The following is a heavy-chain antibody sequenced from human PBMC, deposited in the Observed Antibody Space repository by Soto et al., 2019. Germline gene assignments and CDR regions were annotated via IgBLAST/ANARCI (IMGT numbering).Heavy chain of an antibody. CDR2: ISSSSSYI. CDR3: AREYRLSVVYSSGELDY. J-gene: IGHJ4*02. D-gene: IGHD6-25*01. V-gene: IGHV3-21*01. Sequence: KQRGSLRLSCAASGFTFSSYSMNWVRQAPGKGLEWVSSISSSSSYIYYADSVKGRFTISRDNAKNSLYLQMNSLRAEDTAVYYCAREYRLSVVYSSGELDYWGQGTLVTVSS. CDR1: GFTFSSYS.